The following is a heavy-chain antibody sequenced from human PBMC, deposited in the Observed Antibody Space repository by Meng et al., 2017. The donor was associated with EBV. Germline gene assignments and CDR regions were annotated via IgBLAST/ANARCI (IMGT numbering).Heavy chain of an antibody. CDR2: INPNSGGT. D-gene: IGHD6-19*01. CDR3: ARVGIAVAGTGDY. V-gene: IGHV1-2*06. Sequence: RLVVLGAGVKKPGASVKVACKAAGYTFTGYYRHWVRQAPGQGLEWMGRINPNSGGTNYAQKFQGRVTMTRDTSISTAYMELSRLRSDDTAVYYCARVGIAVAGTGDYWGQGTLVTVSS. J-gene: IGHJ4*02. CDR1: GYTFTGYY.